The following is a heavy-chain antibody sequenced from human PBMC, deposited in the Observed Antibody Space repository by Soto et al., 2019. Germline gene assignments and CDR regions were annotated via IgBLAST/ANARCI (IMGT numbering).Heavy chain of an antibody. CDR3: GRVGDSYGHLCFDC. J-gene: IGHJ4*02. V-gene: IGHV4-30-4*01. CDR2: IYYSGST. CDR1: GGSISSGDYY. D-gene: IGHD5-18*01. Sequence: SETLSLTCTVSGGSISSGDYYWGWIRQPPGKGLEWIGYIYYSGSTYYNPSLKSRVTISVDTSKNQFSLKLSSVTAADTAVYYWGRVGDSYGHLCFDCWGQGTLVTVSS.